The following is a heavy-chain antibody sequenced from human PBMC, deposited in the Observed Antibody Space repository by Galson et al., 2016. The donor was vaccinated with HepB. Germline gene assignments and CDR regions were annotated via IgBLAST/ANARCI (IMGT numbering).Heavy chain of an antibody. V-gene: IGHV3-23*01. CDR2: INGVGGT. CDR1: GFTFSRHA. D-gene: IGHD1-1*01. J-gene: IGHJ4*02. CDR3: GVHLGH. Sequence: SLRLSCAASGFTFSRHAMSWVRQAPGKGLDWVSAINGVGGTYYADSVKGRFTISRDNAKNSLFLQMNSLGAEDTAVYYCGVHLGHWGQGTLVTVSS.